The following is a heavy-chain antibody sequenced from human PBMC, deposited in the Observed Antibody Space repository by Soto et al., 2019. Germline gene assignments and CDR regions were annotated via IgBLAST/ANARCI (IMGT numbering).Heavy chain of an antibody. CDR3: ARGLGRYYYGSGSYANWFDP. V-gene: IGHV1-2*04. CDR1: GYTFTGYY. Sequence: GASVKVSCKASGYTFTGYYMHWVRQAPGQGLEWMGWINPNSGGTNYAQKFQGWVTMTRDTSISTAYMELSRLRSDDTAVYYCARGLGRYYYGSGSYANWFDPWGQGTLVTVSS. D-gene: IGHD3-10*01. CDR2: INPNSGGT. J-gene: IGHJ5*02.